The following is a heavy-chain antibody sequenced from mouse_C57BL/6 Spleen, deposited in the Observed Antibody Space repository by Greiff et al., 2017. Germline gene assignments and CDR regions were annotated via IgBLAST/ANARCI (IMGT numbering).Heavy chain of an antibody. CDR1: GYTFTSYW. J-gene: IGHJ2*01. Sequence: QVQLQQPGAELVRPGSSVKLSCKASGYTFTSYWMHWVKQRPIQGLEWIGNIDPSDSETHYNQKFKDKATLTVDKSSSTAYMQLSSLTSEDSAVYYCAREGELGPPLDNWGQGTTLTVSS. CDR3: AREGELGPPLDN. CDR2: IDPSDSET. V-gene: IGHV1-52*01. D-gene: IGHD4-1*01.